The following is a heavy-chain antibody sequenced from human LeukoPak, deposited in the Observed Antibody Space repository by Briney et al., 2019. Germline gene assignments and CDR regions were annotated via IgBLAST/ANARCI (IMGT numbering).Heavy chain of an antibody. J-gene: IGHJ4*02. CDR1: GYTFTSYG. CDR3: ARTTYYYDSSGYWPIDY. V-gene: IGHV1-18*01. D-gene: IGHD3-22*01. CDR2: ISAYNGNT. Sequence: ASVKVSCKASGYTFTSYGISWVRQAPGQGLEWMGWISAYNGNTNYAQKLQGRVTMTTDTSTSTAYMELRSLRSDDTAVYYCARTTYYYDSSGYWPIDYWGQGTLVTVSS.